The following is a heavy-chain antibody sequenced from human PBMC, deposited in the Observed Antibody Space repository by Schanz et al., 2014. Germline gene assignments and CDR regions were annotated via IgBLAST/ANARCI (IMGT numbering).Heavy chain of an antibody. CDR1: GFTFSSYS. D-gene: IGHD3-10*01. J-gene: IGHJ6*02. CDR3: AKDGPGSSGSYSADGGMDV. V-gene: IGHV3-48*01. CDR2: VSRSTPDI. Sequence: EVQLVESGGGLVQPGGSLRLSCTASGFTFSSYSMNWVRQAPGKGLEWVSYVSRSTPDIYYADSVKGRFTMSRDNAKNSVFLQMNSLRAEDTTVYYCAKDGPGSSGSYSADGGMDVWGQGTTVTVSS.